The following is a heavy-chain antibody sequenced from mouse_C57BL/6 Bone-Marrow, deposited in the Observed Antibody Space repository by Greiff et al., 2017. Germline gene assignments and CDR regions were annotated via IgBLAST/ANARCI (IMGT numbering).Heavy chain of an antibody. J-gene: IGHJ1*03. CDR2: IYPGSGSP. CDR3: AKDYGSDWYFDV. D-gene: IGHD1-1*01. CDR1: GYTFTSYW. V-gene: IGHV1-55*01. Sequence: VQLQQPGAELVKPGASVKMSCKASGYTFTSYWITWVKQRPGQGLEWIGDIYPGSGSPNYNEKFKSKATLTVDTSSSTAYMQLSSLTSEDSAVYYCAKDYGSDWYFDVWGTGTTVTVSS.